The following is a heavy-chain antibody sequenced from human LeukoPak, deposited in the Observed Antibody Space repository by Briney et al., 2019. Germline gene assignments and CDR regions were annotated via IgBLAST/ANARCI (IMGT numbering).Heavy chain of an antibody. D-gene: IGHD3-22*01. Sequence: PSETLSLTCAVYGGSFSGYYWSWIRQPPGKGLEWIGEINHSGSTNYNPSLKRRVTISVDTSKNQFSLKLSSVPAADTAVYYCARGSRFYYYDSSAYRYWGQGTLVTVSS. CDR2: INHSGST. CDR1: GGSFSGYY. V-gene: IGHV4-34*01. J-gene: IGHJ4*02. CDR3: ARGSRFYYYDSSAYRY.